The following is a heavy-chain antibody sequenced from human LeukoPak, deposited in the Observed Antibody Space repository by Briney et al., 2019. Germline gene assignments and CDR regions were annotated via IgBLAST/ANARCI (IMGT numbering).Heavy chain of an antibody. CDR3: AAGTGYSYGYYGDY. Sequence: ASVKVSCKASGFTFTSSAMQWVRQARGQRLEWIGWIVVGSGNTNYAQKFQERVTITRDMSTSTAYMELSSLRSEDTAVYYCAAGTGYSYGYYGDYWGQGTLVTVSS. D-gene: IGHD5-18*01. V-gene: IGHV1-58*02. CDR1: GFTFTSSA. CDR2: IVVGSGNT. J-gene: IGHJ4*02.